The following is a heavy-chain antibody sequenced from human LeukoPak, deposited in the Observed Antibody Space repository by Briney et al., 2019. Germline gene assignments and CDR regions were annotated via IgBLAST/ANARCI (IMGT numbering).Heavy chain of an antibody. CDR3: ARRHDYYDSLTGKWMPDYLDY. J-gene: IGHJ4*02. Sequence: ASVKVSCKASGYTFTSYAMNWVRQAPGQGLEWMGWINTNTGNPTYAQGFTGRFVFSLDTSVSTAYLQISSLKAEDTAVYYCARRHDYYDSLTGKWMPDYLDYWGQGTLLTVSS. CDR1: GYTFTSYA. CDR2: INTNTGNP. V-gene: IGHV7-4-1*02. D-gene: IGHD3-9*01.